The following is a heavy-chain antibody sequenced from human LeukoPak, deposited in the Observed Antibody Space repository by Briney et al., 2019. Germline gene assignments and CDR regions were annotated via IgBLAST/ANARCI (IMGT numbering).Heavy chain of an antibody. CDR1: GDNFASYT. J-gene: IGHJ4*02. CDR2: INGDNGNT. Sequence: ASLKVSCKTSGDNFASYTMHWLRHAPVQSPEWMGSINGDNGNTKYSEKFQGRVTFTRDTSASSAYMELSRLRSEDTAVYYCARSSSGTYHYWGQGTLVTVSS. CDR3: ARSSSGTYHY. V-gene: IGHV1-3*01. D-gene: IGHD3-10*01.